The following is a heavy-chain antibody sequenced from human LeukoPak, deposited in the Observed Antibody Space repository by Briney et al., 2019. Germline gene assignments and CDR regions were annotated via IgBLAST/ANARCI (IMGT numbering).Heavy chain of an antibody. D-gene: IGHD3-10*01. V-gene: IGHV4-30-4*01. Sequence: PSETLSLTCAVSGGSIGSNDCYWSWIRQPPGKGLASIGYIYYSGTTYYNPSLKSRVTISVDTSKNQFSLKLSSVTAADTAVYYCARGLDSVRGVIRYWGQGTLVTVSS. CDR1: GGSIGSNDCY. CDR3: ARGLDSVRGVIRY. J-gene: IGHJ4*02. CDR2: IYYSGTT.